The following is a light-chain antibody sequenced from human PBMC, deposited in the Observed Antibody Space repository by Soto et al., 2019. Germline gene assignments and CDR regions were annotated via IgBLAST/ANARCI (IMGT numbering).Light chain of an antibody. Sequence: DIVMTQSPLSLPVTPGEPASVSCRSSQSLLHSNGHNYLDWYVQKPGQSQHLLIHLGSIRASGVPDRFSGSGSGTDFTLKISRVEAEDVGIYYCMQALQNPLTFGGGTKVEIK. CDR3: MQALQNPLT. CDR2: LGS. V-gene: IGKV2-28*01. CDR1: QSLLHSNGHNY. J-gene: IGKJ4*01.